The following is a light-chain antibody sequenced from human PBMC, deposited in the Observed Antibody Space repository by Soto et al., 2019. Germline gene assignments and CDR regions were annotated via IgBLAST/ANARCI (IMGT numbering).Light chain of an antibody. CDR1: SSDVGNYKY. CDR2: EVI. V-gene: IGLV2-8*01. Sequence: QSALTQSPSASVSPGQSVTISCTGTSSDVGNYKYVSCYQQHLGKAPKLMIYEVIKRPSGVPDRFSGSKSGNTASLTVSGLQVEDEAHYYCSSYAGSNLWVFGGETKLTVL. J-gene: IGLJ3*02. CDR3: SSYAGSNLWV.